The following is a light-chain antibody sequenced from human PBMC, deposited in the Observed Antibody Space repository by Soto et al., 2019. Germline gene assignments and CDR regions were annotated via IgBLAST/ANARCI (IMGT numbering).Light chain of an antibody. CDR1: SSDVGGYNY. V-gene: IGLV2-14*01. CDR3: SSYTSSSTWV. J-gene: IGLJ3*02. CDR2: EVS. Sequence: QSALTQPASVSGSPGQSITISCTGTSSDVGGYNYVSWYQQHPGKAPKLMICEVSNRPSGVSNRFSGSKSGNTASLTISGLQAEAEADYYCSSYTSSSTWVFGGGTKLTVL.